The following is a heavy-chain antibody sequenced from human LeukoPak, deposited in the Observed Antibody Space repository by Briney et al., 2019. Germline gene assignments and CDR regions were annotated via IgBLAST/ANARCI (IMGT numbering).Heavy chain of an antibody. CDR2: INPNSGGT. V-gene: IGHV1-2*02. D-gene: IGHD6-13*01. CDR1: GYTFTGYY. J-gene: IGHJ4*02. CDR3: ARAGSSGHSSSWSDY. Sequence: WASVKVSCKASGYTFTGYYMHWVRQAPGQGLEWMGWINPNSGGTNYAQKFQGRVTMTRDTSISTAYMELSRLRSDDTAVYYCARAGSSGHSSSWSDYWGQGTLVTVSS.